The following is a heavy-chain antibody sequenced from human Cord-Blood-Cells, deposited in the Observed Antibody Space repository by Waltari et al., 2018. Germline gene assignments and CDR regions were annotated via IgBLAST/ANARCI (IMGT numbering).Heavy chain of an antibody. CDR2: IDYSGST. CDR3: ASTASSSWYY. Sequence: QLQLQESGPGLVKPSETLSLTCTVSAGSISSSSYYWGWIRQPPGKGLEWIGSIDYSGSTYYNPSLKSRVTISVDTSKNQFSLKLSSVTAADTAVYYCASTASSSWYYWGQGTLVTVSS. J-gene: IGHJ4*02. CDR1: AGSISSSSYY. V-gene: IGHV4-39*01. D-gene: IGHD6-13*01.